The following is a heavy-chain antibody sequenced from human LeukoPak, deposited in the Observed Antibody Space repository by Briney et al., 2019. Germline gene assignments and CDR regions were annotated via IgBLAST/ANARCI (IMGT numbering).Heavy chain of an antibody. J-gene: IGHJ3*01. CDR3: VRDQPLWGTEKDGFDF. D-gene: IGHD5-24*01. CDR2: ISYDGSNK. V-gene: IGHV3-33*05. Sequence: GGSLRLSCAASGFTFSNHGMHWVRQAPGKGLEWVAVISYDGSNKYYADSVKGRFTISRDNSKNTLYLQMNSLGVDDTAMYYCVRDQPLWGTEKDGFDFWGRGTKVTVSS. CDR1: GFTFSNHG.